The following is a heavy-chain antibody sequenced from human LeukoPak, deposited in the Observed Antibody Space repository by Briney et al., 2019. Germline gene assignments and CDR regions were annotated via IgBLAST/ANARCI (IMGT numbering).Heavy chain of an antibody. CDR1: GFTFFNFA. Sequence: GEPLRLSCAASGFTFFNFAMSWVRQAPGKGLEWVSTITGIGGTTYYADSVKGRFTISRDNSKNSLYLQMNSLRAEDTAVYYCAQDTSSSNWGQGTLVTASS. CDR3: AQDTSSSN. CDR2: ITGIGGTT. J-gene: IGHJ4*02. V-gene: IGHV3-23*01. D-gene: IGHD2-2*01.